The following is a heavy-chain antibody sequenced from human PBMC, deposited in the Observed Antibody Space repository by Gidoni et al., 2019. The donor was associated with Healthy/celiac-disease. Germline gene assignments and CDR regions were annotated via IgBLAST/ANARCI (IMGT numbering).Heavy chain of an antibody. Sequence: EVQLVESGGGLVQPGGSLRLSCAASGFTFSSYWLHWVRQAPGKGLVWVSRINSDGSSTSYADSVKGRFTISRDNANNTLYLQMNSLRAEDTAVYYCARDRYYYDSHGGYYYMDVWGKGTTVTVSS. J-gene: IGHJ6*03. CDR3: ARDRYYYDSHGGYYYMDV. CDR1: GFTFSSYW. CDR2: INSDGSST. D-gene: IGHD3-22*01. V-gene: IGHV3-74*01.